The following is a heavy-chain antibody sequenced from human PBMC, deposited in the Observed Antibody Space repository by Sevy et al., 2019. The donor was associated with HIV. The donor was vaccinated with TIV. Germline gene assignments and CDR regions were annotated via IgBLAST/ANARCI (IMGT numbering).Heavy chain of an antibody. V-gene: IGHV1-8*01. CDR2: MSPNSGNT. CDR1: GYTFTYYD. D-gene: IGHD3-3*02. CDR3: ARFLSTSYYYYNAMDV. J-gene: IGHJ6*02. Sequence: ASVKVSCRASGYTFTYYDINWVRQATGQGLEWMGWMSPNSGNTGYAQKFQGRVTMTRNTSISTAYVELSSLRSEDTAVYYCARFLSTSYYYYNAMDVWGQGTTVTVSS.